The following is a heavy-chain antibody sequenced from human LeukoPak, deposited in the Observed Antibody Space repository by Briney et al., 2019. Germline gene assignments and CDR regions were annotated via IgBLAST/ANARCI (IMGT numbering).Heavy chain of an antibody. J-gene: IGHJ6*02. V-gene: IGHV3-43*01. Sequence: PGGSLRLSCAASGFTFDDYTMHWVRQAPGKGLEWVSLISWDGGSTYYADSVKGRFTISRDNSKNTLYLQMNSLRAEDTAVYYCAKSPSAVFGVVIVHGMDVWGQGTTVTVSS. CDR1: GFTFDDYT. CDR2: ISWDGGST. D-gene: IGHD3-3*01. CDR3: AKSPSAVFGVVIVHGMDV.